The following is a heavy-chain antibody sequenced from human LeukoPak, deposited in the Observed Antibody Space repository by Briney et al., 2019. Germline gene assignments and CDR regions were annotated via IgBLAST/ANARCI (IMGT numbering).Heavy chain of an antibody. CDR1: GFTFSSYA. CDR2: ISGSGGST. CDR3: AKDQRPTTVLTRAFDY. Sequence: GGSLRLSCAASGFTFSSYAMSWVRQAPGKGLEWVSAISGSGGSTYYADSVKGRFTISRDNSKNTLYLQMNSLRAEDTAVYYCAKDQRPTTVLTRAFDYWGQGTLVTVSS. V-gene: IGHV3-23*01. J-gene: IGHJ4*02. D-gene: IGHD4-23*01.